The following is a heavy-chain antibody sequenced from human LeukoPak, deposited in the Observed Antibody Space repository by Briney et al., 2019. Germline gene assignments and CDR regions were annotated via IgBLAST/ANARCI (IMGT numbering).Heavy chain of an antibody. CDR3: AKDVWAVRPNYFDY. CDR2: INWNGGST. J-gene: IGHJ4*02. D-gene: IGHD6-6*01. V-gene: IGHV3-20*04. CDR1: GFTFDDYG. Sequence: GGSLRLSCAASGFTFDDYGMSWVRQAPGKGLEWVSGINWNGGSTGYADSVKGRFTISRDNAKNSLYLQMNSLRAEDTAVYYCAKDVWAVRPNYFDYWGQGTLVTVSS.